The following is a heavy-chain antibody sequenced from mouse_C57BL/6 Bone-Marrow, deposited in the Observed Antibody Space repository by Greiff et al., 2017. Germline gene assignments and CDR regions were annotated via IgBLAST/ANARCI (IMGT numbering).Heavy chain of an antibody. J-gene: IGHJ2*01. CDR1: GYTFTDYY. V-gene: IGHV1-77*01. CDR2: IGPGSGST. D-gene: IGHD2-10*01. CDR3: ARRRGPSYYGNYGYYFDY. Sequence: QVQLQQSGAELVKPGASVKISCKASGYTFTDYYINWVKQRPGQGLEWIGKIGPGSGSTYYNEKFKGKATLTADKSSSPSYMQLSSLTSEDSAVYFCARRRGPSYYGNYGYYFDYWGQGTTLTVSS.